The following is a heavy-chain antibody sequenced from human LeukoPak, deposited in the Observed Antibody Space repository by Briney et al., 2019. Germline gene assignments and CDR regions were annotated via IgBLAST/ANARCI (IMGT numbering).Heavy chain of an antibody. CDR2: ISSSSSYI. J-gene: IGHJ3*02. CDR3: ARATRPGAFDI. Sequence: GGSLRLSCAASGFTFSSYSMNCVRQAPGKGLEGVSSISSSSSYIYYADSVKGRFTISRDNAKNSLYLQMTSLRAEDTAVYYCARATRPGAFDIWGQGTMVTVSS. CDR1: GFTFSSYS. D-gene: IGHD2-15*01. V-gene: IGHV3-21*01.